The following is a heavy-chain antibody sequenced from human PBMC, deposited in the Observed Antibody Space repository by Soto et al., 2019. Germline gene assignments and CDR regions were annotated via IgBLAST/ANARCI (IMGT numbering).Heavy chain of an antibody. CDR2: IIPIFGTA. J-gene: IGHJ6*01. CDR1: AGTLSRHT. CDR3: AYQVVTADAYYYYGMDV. D-gene: IGHD2-21*02. Sequence: SSVKFSCKASAGTLSRHTINPVRLALGQGLEWMGGIIPIFGTANYAQKLQGRVTIIADESTSTEYMELSSLRSEDTAVYYCAYQVVTADAYYYYGMDVWGQGTTVTVSS. V-gene: IGHV1-69*13.